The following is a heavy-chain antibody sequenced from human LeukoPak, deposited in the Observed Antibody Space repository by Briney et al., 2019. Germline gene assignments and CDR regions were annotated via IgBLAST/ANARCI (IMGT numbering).Heavy chain of an antibody. CDR2: INPNSGGT. D-gene: IGHD6-13*01. CDR1: GYTFTGYY. V-gene: IGHV1-2*02. CDR3: AKVRDRLSSFYPAA. Sequence: ASVKVSCKASGYTFTGYYMHWVRQAPGQGLEWMGWINPNSGGTNYAQKFQGRVTMTRDASITTAYLELSGLTSDDTGMYYCAKVRDRLSSFYPAAWGQGTLVTVSS. J-gene: IGHJ4*02.